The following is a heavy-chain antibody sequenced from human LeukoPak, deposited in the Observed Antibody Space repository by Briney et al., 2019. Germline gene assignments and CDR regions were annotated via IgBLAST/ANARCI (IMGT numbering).Heavy chain of an antibody. J-gene: IGHJ5*01. CDR3: ARGRNDNGGMFFDS. V-gene: IGHV4-59*01. Sequence: PSETLSLTCTVSGDSMRSFYWGWIRQAPGKGLEWIGFISHSGYTSYSSSLKSRVAISVDTSKRHFSLRLSSMTAADTAIYYCARGRNDNGGMFFDSWAQGNLVTVSS. CDR1: GDSMRSFY. CDR2: ISHSGYT. D-gene: IGHD4-23*01.